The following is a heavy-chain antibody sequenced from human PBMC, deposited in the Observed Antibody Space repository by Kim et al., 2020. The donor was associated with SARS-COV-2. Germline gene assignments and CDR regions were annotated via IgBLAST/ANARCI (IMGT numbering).Heavy chain of an antibody. J-gene: IGHJ6*02. CDR3: ARDQGIYCSSTSCRYGMDV. V-gene: IGHV1-3*01. Sequence: ASVKVSCKASGYTFTSYAMHWVRQAPGQRLEWMAWINAGNGNTKYSQKFQGRVTITRDTSASTAYMELSSLRSEDTAVYYCARDQGIYCSSTSCRYGMDVWGQGTTVTVSS. CDR1: GYTFTSYA. CDR2: INAGNGNT. D-gene: IGHD2-2*01.